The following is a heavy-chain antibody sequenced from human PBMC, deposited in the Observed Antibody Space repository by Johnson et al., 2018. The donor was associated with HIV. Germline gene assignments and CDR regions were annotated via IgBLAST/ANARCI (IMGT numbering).Heavy chain of an antibody. CDR1: GFTFSSYA. J-gene: IGHJ3*02. D-gene: IGHD4-17*01. CDR3: AKPLDYGDVYDAFDI. V-gene: IGHV3-23*04. CDR2: ISGSGGST. Sequence: VQLVESGGGVVQPGGSLRLSCAASGFTFSSYAMSWVRQAPGKGLEWVSAISGSGGSTYYADSVKGRFTISRDNSKNRLDLQMKSLRAEDTAVYYCAKPLDYGDVYDAFDIWGQGTMVTVSS.